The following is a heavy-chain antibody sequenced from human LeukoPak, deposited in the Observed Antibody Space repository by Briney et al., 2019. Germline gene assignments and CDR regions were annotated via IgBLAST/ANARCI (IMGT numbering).Heavy chain of an antibody. CDR3: ARNGDDSSGYGGDWFDP. V-gene: IGHV4-59*01. D-gene: IGHD3-22*01. CDR1: GGSISSYY. Sequence: SETLSLTCTVSGGSISSYYWSWIRQPPGKGLEWIGYIYCSGSTNYNPSLKSRVTISVDTSKNQFSLKLSSVTAADTAVYYCARNGDDSSGYGGDWFDPWGQGTLVTVSS. CDR2: IYCSGST. J-gene: IGHJ5*02.